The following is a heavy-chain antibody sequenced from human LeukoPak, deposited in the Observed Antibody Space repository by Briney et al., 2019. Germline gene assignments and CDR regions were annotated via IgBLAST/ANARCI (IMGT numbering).Heavy chain of an antibody. CDR3: ARHVGTIFGVVNHYYYGMDV. V-gene: IGHV4-39*01. D-gene: IGHD3-3*01. CDR2: IYYSGST. Sequence: SQTLSLTCTVSGGSISSGGYYWSWIRQPPGKGLEWIGSIYYSGSTYYNPSLKSRVTISVDTSKNQFSLKLSSVTAADTAVYYCARHVGTIFGVVNHYYYGMDVWGQGTTVTVSS. J-gene: IGHJ6*02. CDR1: GGSISSGGYY.